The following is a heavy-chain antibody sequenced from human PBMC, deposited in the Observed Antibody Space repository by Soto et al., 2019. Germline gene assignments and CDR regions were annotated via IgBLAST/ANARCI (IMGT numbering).Heavy chain of an antibody. CDR2: ISYDGSNK. CDR3: AKVGGYDNDY. CDR1: GFTFSSYG. Sequence: QVQLVESGGGVVQPGRSLRLSCAASGFTFSSYGMHWVRQAPGKGLEWVAVISYDGSNKYYADSVKGRFTISRDNSKNTLYLQMNSLRAEDTAVYYCAKVGGYDNDYWGQGTLVTVS. J-gene: IGHJ4*02. V-gene: IGHV3-30*18. D-gene: IGHD5-12*01.